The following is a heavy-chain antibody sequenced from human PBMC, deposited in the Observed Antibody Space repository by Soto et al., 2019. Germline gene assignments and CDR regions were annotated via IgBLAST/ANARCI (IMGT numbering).Heavy chain of an antibody. Sequence: ASVKVSCKASGGTFSSYAISWVRQAPGQGLEWMGGIIPIFGTANYAQKFQGRVTITADESTSTAYMELSSLRSEDTAVYYCARDWYYDSSGYYSDDAFDIWGQGTMVPVSS. CDR2: IIPIFGTA. CDR3: ARDWYYDSSGYYSDDAFDI. J-gene: IGHJ3*02. D-gene: IGHD3-22*01. CDR1: GGTFSSYA. V-gene: IGHV1-69*13.